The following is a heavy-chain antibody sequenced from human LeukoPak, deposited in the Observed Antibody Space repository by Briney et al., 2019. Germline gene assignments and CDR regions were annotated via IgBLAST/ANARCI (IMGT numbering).Heavy chain of an antibody. CDR1: GYTFSSYA. J-gene: IGHJ6*02. CDR3: AREETAMDLYYYYYGMDV. CDR2: ISFDGRNR. D-gene: IGHD5-18*01. V-gene: IGHV3-30*04. Sequence: PGRSLRLSCAASGYTFSSYAMHWVRQAPGKGLEWVALISFDGRNRYYADSVKGRFTISRDNSKNTLYLQMNSLRAEDTAVYYCAREETAMDLYYYYYGMDVWGQGTTVTVSS.